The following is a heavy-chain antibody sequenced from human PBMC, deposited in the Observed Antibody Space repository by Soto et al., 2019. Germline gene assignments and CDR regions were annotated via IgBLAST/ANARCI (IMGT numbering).Heavy chain of an antibody. CDR3: ARADSSGWYSVYFDY. J-gene: IGHJ4*02. D-gene: IGHD6-19*01. CDR2: IIPILGIA. Sequence: QVQLVQSGAEVKKPGSSVKVSCKASGGTFSSYTISWVRQAPGQGLEWMGRIIPILGIANYAQKFQGRVTITADKSTSTAYMELSSLRSKDTAVYYCARADSSGWYSVYFDYWGQGTLVTVSS. CDR1: GGTFSSYT. V-gene: IGHV1-69*02.